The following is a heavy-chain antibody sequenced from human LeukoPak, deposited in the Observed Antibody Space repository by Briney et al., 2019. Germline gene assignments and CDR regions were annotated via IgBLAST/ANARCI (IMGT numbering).Heavy chain of an antibody. D-gene: IGHD2-15*01. V-gene: IGHV4-59*12. CDR2: IYDSGST. Sequence: SETLSLTCTVSGDSISSCYWSWIRQPPGKGLEWIGYIYDSGSTYYNPSLKSRITISVDMSENRFSLKLSSVTATDTAVYYCARDCSGGSCYGAFDIWGQGTMVTVSS. CDR1: GDSISSCY. J-gene: IGHJ3*02. CDR3: ARDCSGGSCYGAFDI.